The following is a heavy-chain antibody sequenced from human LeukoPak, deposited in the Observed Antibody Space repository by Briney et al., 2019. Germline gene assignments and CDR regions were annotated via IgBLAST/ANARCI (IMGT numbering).Heavy chain of an antibody. J-gene: IGHJ4*02. Sequence: GGYLRFSCAASRFSFSSYRMHWVRQAPGKGLVWVSRINSDGSSTSYADSVKGRFTISRDNAKNTLYLQMNSLRAEDTAVYYCARDREDIVVVVAATPLVWGQGTLVTVSS. CDR1: RFSFSSYR. V-gene: IGHV3-74*01. CDR2: INSDGSST. D-gene: IGHD2-15*01. CDR3: ARDREDIVVVVAATPLV.